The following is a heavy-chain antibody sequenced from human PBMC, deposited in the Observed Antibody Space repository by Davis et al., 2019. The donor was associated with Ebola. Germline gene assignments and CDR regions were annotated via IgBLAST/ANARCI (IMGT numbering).Heavy chain of an antibody. J-gene: IGHJ4*02. V-gene: IGHV3-7*01. CDR1: GFTFSSYW. Sequence: GSLRLSCAASGFTFSSYWMSWVRQAPGKGLEWVANIKQDGSEKYYVDSVKGRFTISRDNAKNSLYLQMNSLRAEDTAVYYCARERWLLHYYFDYWGQGTLVTVSS. CDR2: IKQDGSEK. CDR3: ARERWLLHYYFDY. D-gene: IGHD2-15*01.